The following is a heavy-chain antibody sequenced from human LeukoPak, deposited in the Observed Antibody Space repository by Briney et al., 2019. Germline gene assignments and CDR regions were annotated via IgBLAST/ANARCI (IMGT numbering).Heavy chain of an antibody. CDR1: GGSISSSSYY. CDR3: ATTINYYDSSGHYYNWFDP. Sequence: SETLSLICTVSGGSISSSSYYWGWIRQPPGKGLEWIGYIYYSGSTNYNPSLKSRVTISVDTSKNQFSLRLTSVTAADTAVYYCATTINYYDSSGHYYNWFDPWGQGTLVTVSS. V-gene: IGHV4-61*05. J-gene: IGHJ5*02. D-gene: IGHD3-22*01. CDR2: IYYSGST.